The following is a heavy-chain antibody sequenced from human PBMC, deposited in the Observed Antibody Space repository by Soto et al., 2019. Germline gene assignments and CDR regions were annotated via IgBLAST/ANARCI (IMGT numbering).Heavy chain of an antibody. V-gene: IGHV4-59*01. J-gene: IGHJ6*02. Sequence: QVQLQESGPGLVKPSETLSLTCTVSGGSISRYYWSWIRQPPGKGLEWIGYMYNTGSTVYNPPFKSRVTISVDTSKNQCSLKLNSVTAADTAVYYCARDLWGYCGTDCYPLDVWGQGTTVTVSS. CDR2: MYNTGST. CDR3: ARDLWGYCGTDCYPLDV. D-gene: IGHD2-21*02. CDR1: GGSISRYY.